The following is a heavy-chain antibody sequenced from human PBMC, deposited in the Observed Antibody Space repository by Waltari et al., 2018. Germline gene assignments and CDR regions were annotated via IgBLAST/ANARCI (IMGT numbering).Heavy chain of an antibody. J-gene: IGHJ3*02. D-gene: IGHD6-19*01. V-gene: IGHV1-69*05. CDR1: GGTFSSYA. Sequence: QVQLVQSGAEVKKPGSSVKVSCKASGGTFSSYAISWVRQAPGQGLQWMGGIIPIFGTANYEQKFQGRVTITTDESTSTAYMELSSLRSEDTAVYYCAIAVAGTNAFDIWGQGTMVTVSS. CDR2: IIPIFGTA. CDR3: AIAVAGTNAFDI.